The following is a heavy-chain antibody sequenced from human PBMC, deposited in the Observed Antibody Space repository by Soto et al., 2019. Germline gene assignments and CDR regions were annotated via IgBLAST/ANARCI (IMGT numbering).Heavy chain of an antibody. V-gene: IGHV1-69*13. CDR1: GGTFSSYA. CDR2: IIPIFGTA. D-gene: IGHD2-15*01. J-gene: IGHJ6*02. Sequence: SVKVSCKASGGTFSSYAISWVRQAPGQGLEWMGGIIPIFGTANYAQKFQGRVTITADESTSTAYMELSSLRSEDTAVYYCAEGVVVVVAATVFSDYYYGMDVWGQGTTVTVSS. CDR3: AEGVVVVVAATVFSDYYYGMDV.